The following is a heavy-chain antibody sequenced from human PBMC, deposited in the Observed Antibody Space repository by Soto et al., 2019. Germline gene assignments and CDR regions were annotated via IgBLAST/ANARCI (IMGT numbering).Heavy chain of an antibody. CDR3: ARGPQLLFSSGWYLDS. J-gene: IGHJ4*02. CDR2: ISSSSTYI. D-gene: IGHD6-19*01. CDR1: GFTFSSYS. Sequence: GGSLRLSCAVSGFTFSSYSINWVRQAPGGKLEWVSSISSSSTYIYYAESVKGRFTISRDNAKNSLFLQMNSLRAEDTAVYYCARGPQLLFSSGWYLDSWGQGTLVTVSS. V-gene: IGHV3-21*01.